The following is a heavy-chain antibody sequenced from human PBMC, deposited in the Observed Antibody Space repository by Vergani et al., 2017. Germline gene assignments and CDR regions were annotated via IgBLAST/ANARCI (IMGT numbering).Heavy chain of an antibody. CDR2: ISPGASTV. CDR1: GFKFSDPY. D-gene: IGHD1-20*01. V-gene: IGHV3-11*04. J-gene: IGHJ6*02. CDR3: AKNAGITTTRHYYAMDV. Sequence: LEESGGGSVKPGGSLRLSCAASGFKFSDPYMSWIRQAPGKGLEWVSHISPGASTVSYTDSVTGRFTVSRDNDNNSLTLEMTTLRVEDTAVYYCAKNAGITTTRHYYAMDVWGQGTTVTVSS.